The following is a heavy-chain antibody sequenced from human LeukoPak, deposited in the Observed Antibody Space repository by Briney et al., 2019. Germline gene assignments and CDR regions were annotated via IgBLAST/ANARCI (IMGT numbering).Heavy chain of an antibody. Sequence: SETLSLTCAVYGGSFSGYYWSWIRQPPGKGLEWIGEINHSGSTNYNPSLKSRVTISVDTSKNQFSLKLSSVTAADTAVYYCAEIAAAGSYWGQGTLVTVSP. CDR3: AEIAAAGSY. CDR2: INHSGST. V-gene: IGHV4-34*01. D-gene: IGHD6-13*01. CDR1: GGSFSGYY. J-gene: IGHJ4*02.